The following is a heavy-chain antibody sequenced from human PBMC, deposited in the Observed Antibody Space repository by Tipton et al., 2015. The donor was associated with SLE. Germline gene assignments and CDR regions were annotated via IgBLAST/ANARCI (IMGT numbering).Heavy chain of an antibody. J-gene: IGHJ4*02. CDR2: IKQDGTEK. Sequence: SLRLSCATSRFTFSNYWMSWVRQAPGKGLEWVANIKQDGTEKYYVDSVKGRFTISRDNAKNSLYLQMSSLRAEDTAVYYCARDRGGGFGVVNYWGQGTLVTVSS. CDR3: ARDRGGGFGVVNY. CDR1: RFTFSNYW. D-gene: IGHD3-3*01. V-gene: IGHV3-7*01.